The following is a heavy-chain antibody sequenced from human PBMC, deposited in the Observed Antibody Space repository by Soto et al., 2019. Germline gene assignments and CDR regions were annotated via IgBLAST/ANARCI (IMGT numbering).Heavy chain of an antibody. Sequence: QVTLKESGPVLVKPTETLTLTCTVSGFSLSNARMGVSWIRQPPGKALEWLAHIFSNDEKSYSTSLKSRLTTAKDTSKSQVVLTMTNMDPVDTATYYCARIIVPAAENWFDPWGQGTLVTVSS. V-gene: IGHV2-26*01. D-gene: IGHD2-2*01. J-gene: IGHJ5*02. CDR1: GFSLSNARMG. CDR2: IFSNDEK. CDR3: ARIIVPAAENWFDP.